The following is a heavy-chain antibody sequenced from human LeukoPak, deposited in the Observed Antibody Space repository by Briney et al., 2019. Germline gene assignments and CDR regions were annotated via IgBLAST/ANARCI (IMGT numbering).Heavy chain of an antibody. D-gene: IGHD2-2*01. Sequence: ASVKVSCKVSGYTLTELSMRWVRQAPGKGLEWMGGFDPEDGETIYAQKFQGRVTMTEDTSTDTAYMELSSLRSEDTAVYYCATVSSIVVVPAAIRTFDYGRQGTLVIVSS. CDR2: FDPEDGET. CDR1: GYTLTELS. J-gene: IGHJ4*02. V-gene: IGHV1-24*01. CDR3: ATVSSIVVVPAAIRTFDY.